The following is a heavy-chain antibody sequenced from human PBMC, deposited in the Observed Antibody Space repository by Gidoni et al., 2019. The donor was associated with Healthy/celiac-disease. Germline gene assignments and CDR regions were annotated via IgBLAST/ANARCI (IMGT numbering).Heavy chain of an antibody. V-gene: IGHV5-51*01. D-gene: IGHD2-15*01. Sequence: EVQLVQSGAEVKKPGEYLKISGKGSGDSVTSYWIGWVRQMPGKGLEWRGIISPGDSDTIYSPSFQGQVTISADKSISTAYLQWSSLKASDTAMYYCAKPKVVAAFVAFDIWGQGTLVTVSS. CDR2: ISPGDSDT. J-gene: IGHJ3*02. CDR3: AKPKVVAAFVAFDI. CDR1: GDSVTSYW.